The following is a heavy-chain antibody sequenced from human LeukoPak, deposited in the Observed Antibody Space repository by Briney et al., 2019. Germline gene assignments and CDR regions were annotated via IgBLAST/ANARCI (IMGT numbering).Heavy chain of an antibody. V-gene: IGHV4-61*02. CDR3: ARGDYYGSGSYYFWYFDL. Sequence: PSETLSLTCTVSGGSISSGSYYWSWIRQPAGKGLEWIGRIYTSGSTNYNPSLKSRVTISVDTSKNQFSLKLSSVTAADTAVYYCARGDYYGSGSYYFWYFDLWGRGTLVTVSS. D-gene: IGHD3-10*01. CDR1: GGSISSGSYY. CDR2: IYTSGST. J-gene: IGHJ2*01.